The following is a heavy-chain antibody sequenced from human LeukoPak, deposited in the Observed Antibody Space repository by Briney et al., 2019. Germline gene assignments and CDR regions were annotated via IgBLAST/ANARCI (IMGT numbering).Heavy chain of an antibody. CDR3: ARGRPVDY. J-gene: IGHJ4*02. CDR2: IYYSGST. CDR1: GGSISSSSYY. V-gene: IGHV4-39*07. Sequence: SETLSLTWTVSGGSISSSSYYWSWIRQPPGKGLEWIGSIYYSGSTYYNPSLKSRVTISVDTSKNQFSLKLSSVTAADTAVYYCARGRPVDYWGQGTLVTVSS.